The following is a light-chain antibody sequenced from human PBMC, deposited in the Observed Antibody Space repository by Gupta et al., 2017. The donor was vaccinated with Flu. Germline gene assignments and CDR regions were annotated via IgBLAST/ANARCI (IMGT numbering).Light chain of an antibody. CDR1: SSDVGGYNY. CDR3: CSFAGSYTLV. J-gene: IGLJ2*01. Sequence: QSALTQPRSVSGSPGQSVTISCTGTSSDVGGYNYVSWYQQHPGKAPKLIIYDVTERPSGVPDRFSGSKSGNTASLTISGRQAEEEADYYCCSFAGSYTLVFGGGTKLTVL. V-gene: IGLV2-11*01. CDR2: DVT.